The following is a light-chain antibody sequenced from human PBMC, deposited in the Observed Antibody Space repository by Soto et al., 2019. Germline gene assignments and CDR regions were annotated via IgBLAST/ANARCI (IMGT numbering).Light chain of an antibody. V-gene: IGKV1-5*03. CDR3: QQYIRYSPYT. Sequence: DIQMTQFPSTLSASIGDRVTITCRASQTISSSLAWYQQKPGKAPKLLIYKASNLETGVPSRFSGSGSGTEFALTISSLQPDVFATYYCQQYIRYSPYTFGQGTRLEIK. J-gene: IGKJ2*01. CDR2: KAS. CDR1: QTISSS.